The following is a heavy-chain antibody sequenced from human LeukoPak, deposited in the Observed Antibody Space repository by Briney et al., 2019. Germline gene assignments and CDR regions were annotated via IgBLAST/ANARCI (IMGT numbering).Heavy chain of an antibody. CDR2: IYTSGST. V-gene: IGHV4-61*02. Sequence: PSETLSLTCTVSGGIISSGSYYWSWIRRPAAKGLEWIGRIYTSGSTNYNPSLKSRVTISVDTSKNQFSLKLRAGPAPDTAVYYCARDIAALDYWGQGTLVTVSS. CDR1: GGIISSGSYY. D-gene: IGHD6-6*01. J-gene: IGHJ4*02. CDR3: ARDIAALDY.